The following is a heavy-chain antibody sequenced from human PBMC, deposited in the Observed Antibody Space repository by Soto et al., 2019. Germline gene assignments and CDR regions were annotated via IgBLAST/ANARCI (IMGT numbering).Heavy chain of an antibody. V-gene: IGHV4-59*02. Sequence: KPSETLSLTCSVSGGAVSVSYWSLIRQSPGKGLEWLGYVYYTGSTKYSPSLRSRVSISVETSKNEFSLRLSYVTAADTAVYFCARSFAVLRAHIDYWGQGTQVTFSS. J-gene: IGHJ4*02. CDR2: VYYTGST. CDR3: ARSFAVLRAHIDY. D-gene: IGHD3-10*01. CDR1: GGAVSVSY.